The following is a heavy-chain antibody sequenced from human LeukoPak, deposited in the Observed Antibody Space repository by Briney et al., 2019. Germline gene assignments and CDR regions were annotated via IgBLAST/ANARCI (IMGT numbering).Heavy chain of an antibody. CDR1: GFTFSSYS. V-gene: IGHV3-48*01. J-gene: IGHJ4*02. CDR2: ISSSSSTI. CDR3: ARDAGLMVFDY. Sequence: PGGSLRLSCAASGFTFSSYSMNWVRQAPGKGLEWVSYISSSSSTIYYADSVKGRFTISRDNAKDSLYLQMNGLRAEDTAVYYCARDAGLMVFDYWGQGTLVTVSS. D-gene: IGHD2-8*01.